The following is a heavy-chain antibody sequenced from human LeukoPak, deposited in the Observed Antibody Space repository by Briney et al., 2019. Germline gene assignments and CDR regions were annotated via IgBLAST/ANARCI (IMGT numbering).Heavy chain of an antibody. CDR2: LRHSGYS. V-gene: IGHV4-38-2*02. CDR3: ARIGGRECSGGSCYPDY. CDR1: GFSITSGYD. Sequence: PSETLSLTCTVSGFSITSGYDWGWIRQPPGKGLEWIGGLRHSGYSFYRPSLKSRVIISMNTARNQFSLKLRSLIVADTAVYYCARIGGRECSGGSCYPDYWGQGTLVTVSS. D-gene: IGHD2-15*01. J-gene: IGHJ4*02.